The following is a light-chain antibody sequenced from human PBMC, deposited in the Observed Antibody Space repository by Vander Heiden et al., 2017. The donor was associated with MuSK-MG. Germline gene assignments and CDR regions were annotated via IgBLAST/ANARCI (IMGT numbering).Light chain of an antibody. V-gene: IGKV1-39*01. CDR3: QQSDSTPRT. Sequence: DIQMTQSPSSLSASVGDRVTITCRASQSISFYLNWYQQKPGKAPELLIHAASSLRSGVPSRFSGSGSGTDFTLTINRLQPEDFATYYCQQSDSTPRTFGQGTKLEIK. CDR2: AAS. J-gene: IGKJ2*02. CDR1: QSISFY.